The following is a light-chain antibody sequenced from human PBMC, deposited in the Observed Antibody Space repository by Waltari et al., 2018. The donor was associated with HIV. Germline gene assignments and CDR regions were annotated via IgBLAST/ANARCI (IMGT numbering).Light chain of an antibody. Sequence: QSVLTQPPSASGTPGQRVTISCSGSSSNIGSNYVYWYQQLPGTAPKPLIYRNNQRPSGVPDRFSGSKSGTSAALAISGLRSEDEADYYCAVWGDSLNSYVFGTGTKVTVL. CDR3: AVWGDSLNSYV. J-gene: IGLJ1*01. V-gene: IGLV1-47*01. CDR1: SSNIGSNY. CDR2: RNN.